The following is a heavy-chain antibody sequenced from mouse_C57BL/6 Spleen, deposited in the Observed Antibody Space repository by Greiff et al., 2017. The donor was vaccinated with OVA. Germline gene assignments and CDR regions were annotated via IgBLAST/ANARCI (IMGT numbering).Heavy chain of an antibody. CDR1: GFSFNTYA. J-gene: IGHJ4*01. D-gene: IGHD2-4*01. Sequence: EVMLVESGGGLVQPKGSLKLSCAASGFSFNTYAMNWVRQAPGKGLEWVARIRSKSNNYATYYADSVKDRFTISRDDSESMLYLQMNNLKTEDTAMYYCVRHAYDYDGGAYYAMDYWGQGTSVTVSS. CDR3: VRHAYDYDGGAYYAMDY. V-gene: IGHV10-1*01. CDR2: IRSKSNNYAT.